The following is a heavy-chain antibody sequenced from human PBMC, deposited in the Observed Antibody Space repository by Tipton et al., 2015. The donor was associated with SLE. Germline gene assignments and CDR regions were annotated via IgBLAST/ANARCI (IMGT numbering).Heavy chain of an antibody. V-gene: IGHV4-38-2*02. CDR3: ARILLY. CDR2: IYHSGST. CDR1: GYSISSGCF. J-gene: IGHJ4*02. Sequence: TLSLTCTVSGYSISSGCFWAWIRQPPGKGLEWIGSIYHSGSTYYNPSLKSRVTISVDTSKNQFSLKLSSVTAADTAVYYCARILLYWGQGTLVTVSS.